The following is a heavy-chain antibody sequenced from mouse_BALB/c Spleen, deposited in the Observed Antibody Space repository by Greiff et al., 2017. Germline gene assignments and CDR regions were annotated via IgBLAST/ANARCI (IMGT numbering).Heavy chain of an antibody. V-gene: IGHV1-7*01. Sequence: VQRVESGAELAKPGASVKMSCKASGYTFTSYWMHWVKQRPGQGLEWIGYINPSTGYTEYNQKFKDKATLTADKSSSTAYMQLSSLTSEDSAVYYCARWAYGNYAMDYWGQGTSVTVSS. CDR1: GYTFTSYW. J-gene: IGHJ4*01. CDR2: INPSTGYT. CDR3: ARWAYGNYAMDY. D-gene: IGHD2-10*02.